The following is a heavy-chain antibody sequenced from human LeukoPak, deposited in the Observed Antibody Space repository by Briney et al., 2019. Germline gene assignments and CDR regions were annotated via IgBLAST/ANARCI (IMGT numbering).Heavy chain of an antibody. D-gene: IGHD2-2*01. J-gene: IGHJ6*03. Sequence: PSGTLSLTCAVSGGSISSSNWWSWVRQPPGKGLEWIGEIYHSGSTNYNPSLKSRVTISVDKSKNQFSLKLSSVTAADTAVYYCARDRFVVVPAAPYYYYYYMDVWGKGTTVTISS. CDR3: ARDRFVVVPAAPYYYYYYMDV. V-gene: IGHV4-4*02. CDR1: GGSISSSNW. CDR2: IYHSGST.